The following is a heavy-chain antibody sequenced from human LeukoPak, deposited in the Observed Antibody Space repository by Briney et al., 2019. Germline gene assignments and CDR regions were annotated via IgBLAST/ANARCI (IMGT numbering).Heavy chain of an antibody. CDR1: GFTVSSNY. Sequence: PGGSLRLSCAASGFTVSSNYMSWVRQAPGKGLEWVSVIYSGGSTYYADSVKGRFTISRDNSKNTLHLQMSSLRAEDTAVYYCARDYYDSSGAGSLWGQGTLVTVSS. CDR2: IYSGGST. V-gene: IGHV3-66*02. D-gene: IGHD3-22*01. CDR3: ARDYYDSSGAGSL. J-gene: IGHJ4*02.